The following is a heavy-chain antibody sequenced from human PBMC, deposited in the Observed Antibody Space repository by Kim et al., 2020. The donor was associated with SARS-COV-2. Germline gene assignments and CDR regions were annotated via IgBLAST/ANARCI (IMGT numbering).Heavy chain of an antibody. CDR2: IYSGDSST. D-gene: IGHD3-3*01. V-gene: IGHV3-23*03. Sequence: GGSLRLSCAASGFTFSSYAMSWVRQAPGKGLEWVSVIYSGDSSTYYADSVKGRFTISRDNSKNTLYLQMNSLRAEDTAVYYCAKDNSPWSSYYDIWSGYYGYGMDVWGQGTTVTVSS. CDR3: AKDNSPWSSYYDIWSGYYGYGMDV. J-gene: IGHJ6*02. CDR1: GFTFSSYA.